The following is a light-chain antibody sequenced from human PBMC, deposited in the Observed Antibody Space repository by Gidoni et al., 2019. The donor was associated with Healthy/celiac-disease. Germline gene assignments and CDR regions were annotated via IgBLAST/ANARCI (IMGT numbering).Light chain of an antibody. CDR1: HDIRNY. CDR3: QQYDNLRLFT. Sequence: DIPMTQSPSSLSASVGDRVTITCQASHDIRNYLHWYQQKPGKAPKLLIYDAYNLETGVPSRFSGSGSGTDFTFTISSLQPEDIATYYCQQYDNLRLFTFGPGTKVDIK. V-gene: IGKV1-33*01. CDR2: DAY. J-gene: IGKJ3*01.